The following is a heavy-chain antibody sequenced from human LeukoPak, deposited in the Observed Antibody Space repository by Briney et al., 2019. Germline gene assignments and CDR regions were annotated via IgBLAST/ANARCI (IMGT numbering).Heavy chain of an antibody. D-gene: IGHD3-22*01. CDR3: AKVSSAYYYYYYGMDV. V-gene: IGHV3-23*01. CDR2: ISGSGGST. Sequence: GGSLRLSCAASGFTFSSYAMSWVRQAPGKGLEWVSAISGSGGSTYYADSVKGRFTISRDNSKNTLYLQMNSLRAEDTAVYYCAKVSSAYYYYYYGMDVWGQGATVTVSS. CDR1: GFTFSSYA. J-gene: IGHJ6*02.